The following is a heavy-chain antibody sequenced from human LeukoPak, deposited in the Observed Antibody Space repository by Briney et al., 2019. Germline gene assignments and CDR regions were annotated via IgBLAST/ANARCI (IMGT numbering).Heavy chain of an antibody. V-gene: IGHV4-59*01. Sequence: TSETLSLTCTASGGSISSYYWSWIRQPPGKGLDGIGYIYYSGSTNYNPSPKSRVTISVDTSKNQFSLKLSSVLAADTAVYYCAGRSSSTSYYGMDVWGKGTPVTVSS. D-gene: IGHD2-2*01. CDR1: GGSISSYY. J-gene: IGHJ6*04. CDR3: AGRSSSTSYYGMDV. CDR2: IYYSGST.